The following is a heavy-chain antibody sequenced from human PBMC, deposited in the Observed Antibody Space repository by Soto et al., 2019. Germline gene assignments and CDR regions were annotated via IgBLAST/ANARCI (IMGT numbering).Heavy chain of an antibody. V-gene: IGHV3-30*18. D-gene: IGHD6-13*01. CDR1: GFTFSSYG. Sequence: QVQLVESGGGVVQRGRSLRLSCAASGFTFSSYGMHWVRQAPGKGLEWVAVISHDGSNKYYADSVKGRFTISRDNSKNTLYLQMNSLRAEDTAVYYCAKAKYSSSWYSSGMDVWGQGTSVTVSS. J-gene: IGHJ6*02. CDR3: AKAKYSSSWYSSGMDV. CDR2: ISHDGSNK.